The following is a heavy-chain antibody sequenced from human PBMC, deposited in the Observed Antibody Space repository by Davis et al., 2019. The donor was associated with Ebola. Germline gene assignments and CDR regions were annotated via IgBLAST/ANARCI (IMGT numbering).Heavy chain of an antibody. V-gene: IGHV3-23*01. CDR1: GFTFSSYA. CDR3: ARVPPSRTNDY. J-gene: IGHJ4*02. D-gene: IGHD1-7*01. CDR2: ISGSGGST. Sequence: PSETLSLTCAASGFTFSSYAMSWVRQAPGKGLEWVSAISGSGGSTYYADSVKGRFTISRDNAKNSLYLQMNSLRAEDTAVYYCARVPPSRTNDYWGQGTLVTVSS.